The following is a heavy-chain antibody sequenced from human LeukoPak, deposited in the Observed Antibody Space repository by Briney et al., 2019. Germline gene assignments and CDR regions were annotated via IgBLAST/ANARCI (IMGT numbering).Heavy chain of an antibody. D-gene: IGHD6-19*01. Sequence: SCKXXXXXFTNYWIGWGRQMPGXGVGWMGIIYPGYSNIRYSPSFQGQVTISVDKSISTAYLQWSSLKASDTAMYYCARLAETEVAGTDYWGQGTLVTVSS. CDR3: ARLAETEVAGTDY. J-gene: IGHJ4*02. V-gene: IGHV5-51*01. CDR1: XXXFTNYW. CDR2: IYPGYSNI.